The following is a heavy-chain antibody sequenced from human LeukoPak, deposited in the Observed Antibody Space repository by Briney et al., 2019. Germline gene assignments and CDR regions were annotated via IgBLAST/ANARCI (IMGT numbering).Heavy chain of an antibody. CDR1: GFIFSDYA. V-gene: IGHV3-23*01. J-gene: IGHJ4*02. CDR2: ISGSGGST. CDR3: AKENVVVAAAVPDY. Sequence: GGSLRLSCAASGFIFSDYAMSWVRQSPGKGLEWVSAISGSGGSTYYADSVKGRFTISRDNSKNTLYLQMSTLRAEDTAVYYCAKENVVVAAAVPDYWGQGTLVTVSS. D-gene: IGHD2-15*01.